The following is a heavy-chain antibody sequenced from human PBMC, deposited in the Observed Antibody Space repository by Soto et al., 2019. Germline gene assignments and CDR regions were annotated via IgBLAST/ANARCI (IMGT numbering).Heavy chain of an antibody. Sequence: ASVKVSCKASGYTFTSYGISWVRQAPGQGLEWMGWISAYNGNTNYAQKLQGRVTMTTDTSTSTAYMELRSLRSDDTAVYYCATDRELPSFGSYWGQGTLVTVSS. CDR3: ATDRELPSFGSY. CDR2: ISAYNGNT. CDR1: GYTFTSYG. V-gene: IGHV1-18*01. D-gene: IGHD3-10*01. J-gene: IGHJ4*02.